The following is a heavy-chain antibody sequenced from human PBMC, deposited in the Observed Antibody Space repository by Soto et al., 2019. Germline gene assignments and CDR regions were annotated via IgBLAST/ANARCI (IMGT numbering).Heavy chain of an antibody. J-gene: IGHJ5*02. V-gene: IGHV4-31*03. CDR2: IYYSGST. Sequence: QVQLQESGPGLVKPSQTLSLTCTVSGGSISSGGYYWSWIRQHPGKGLEWIGYIYYSGSTYYNPSLKSRVTISVDTSKNQFSLKLSSVTAADTAVYYCARKDPYCSSTSCSGWFDPWGQGTLVTVSS. CDR3: ARKDPYCSSTSCSGWFDP. D-gene: IGHD2-2*01. CDR1: GGSISSGGYY.